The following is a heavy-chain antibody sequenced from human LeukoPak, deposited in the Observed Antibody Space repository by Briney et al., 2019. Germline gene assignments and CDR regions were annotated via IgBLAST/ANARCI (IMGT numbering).Heavy chain of an antibody. CDR2: IKSKTDGGTT. CDR1: GFTFSNAW. V-gene: IGHV3-15*01. Sequence: PGGSLRLSCAASGFTFSNAWMSWVRQAPGKGLEWVGRIKSKTDGGTTDYAAPVKGRFTISRDDSKNTLYLQMNSLKTEDTAVYYCTTGSNWDDAFDIWGQGTMVTVSS. D-gene: IGHD1-1*01. CDR3: TTGSNWDDAFDI. J-gene: IGHJ3*02.